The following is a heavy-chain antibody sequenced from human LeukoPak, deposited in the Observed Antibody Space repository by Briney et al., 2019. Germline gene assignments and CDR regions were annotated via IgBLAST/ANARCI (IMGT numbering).Heavy chain of an antibody. V-gene: IGHV1-69*01. D-gene: IGHD1-20*01. J-gene: IGHJ6*04. Sequence: SVKVSCKAPGGTFSSYAISWVRQAPGQGLEWMGGIIPIFGTANYAQKFQGRVTITADESTSTAYMELSSLRSEDTAVYYCARTLTGTTFAYYYGMDVWGKGTTVTVSS. CDR2: IIPIFGTA. CDR1: GGTFSSYA. CDR3: ARTLTGTTFAYYYGMDV.